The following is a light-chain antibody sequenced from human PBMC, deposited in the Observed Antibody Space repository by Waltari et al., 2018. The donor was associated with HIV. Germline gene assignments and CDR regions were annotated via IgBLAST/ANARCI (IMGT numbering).Light chain of an antibody. CDR2: YKSDSDK. CDR1: SGIDVAIYR. J-gene: IGLJ2*01. V-gene: IGLV5-45*01. CDR3: VIWHNSAWV. Sequence: QAVLTQPASLSASPGASASLTCTLRSGIDVAIYRIYWYQQKPGSPPQYLLGYKSDSDKQQGSGVPSRFSEAKDASANAGILLISGLQSGDEADYYCVIWHNSAWVFGGGTKLTVL.